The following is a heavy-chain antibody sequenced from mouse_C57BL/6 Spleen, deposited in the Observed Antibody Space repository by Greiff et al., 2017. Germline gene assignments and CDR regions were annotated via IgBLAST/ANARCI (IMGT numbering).Heavy chain of an antibody. CDR2: IYPGDGDT. D-gene: IGHD2-1*01. CDR1: GYAFSSSW. V-gene: IGHV1-82*01. CDR3: ASGGNLYWYFDV. Sequence: QVQLKESGPELVKPGASVKISCKASGYAFSSSWMNWVKQRPGKGLEWIGRIYPGDGDTNYNGKFKGKATLTADKSSSTAYMQLSSLTSEDSAVDFCASGGNLYWYFDVWGTGTTGTVSS. J-gene: IGHJ1*03.